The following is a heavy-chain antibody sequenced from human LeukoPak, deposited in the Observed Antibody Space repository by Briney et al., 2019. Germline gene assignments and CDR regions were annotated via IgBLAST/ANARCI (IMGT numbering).Heavy chain of an antibody. CDR1: GFTFSSYG. V-gene: IGHV3-30*18. D-gene: IGHD1-26*01. CDR2: ISYDGSNK. Sequence: PGGSLRLSCAASGFTFSSYGMHWVRQAPGKGLEWVAVISYDGSNKYYADSVKGRFTISRDNAKNSLYLQMNSLRAEDTALYYCAKERSGSLYYWGQGTLVTVSS. CDR3: AKERSGSLYY. J-gene: IGHJ4*02.